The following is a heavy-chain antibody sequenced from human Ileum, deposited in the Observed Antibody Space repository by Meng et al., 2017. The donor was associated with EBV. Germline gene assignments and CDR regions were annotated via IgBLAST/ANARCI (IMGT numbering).Heavy chain of an antibody. CDR2: IYHSGST. V-gene: IGHV4-4*02. D-gene: IGHD4-17*01. J-gene: IGHJ4*02. CDR3: ASGRDYAWHS. Sequence: QVKRQESGPGLVKPSGTRSLTCAVSGASISSNNWWSWVRQPPGKGLEWIGEIYHSGSTNYNPSFKSRVTMSVDKSKNQISLNLSSVTAADTAVYYCASGRDYAWHSWGRGTLVTVSS. CDR1: GASISSNNW.